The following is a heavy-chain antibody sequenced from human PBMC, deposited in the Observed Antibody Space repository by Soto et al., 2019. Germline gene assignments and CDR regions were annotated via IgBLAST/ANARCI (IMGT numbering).Heavy chain of an antibody. Sequence: ASVKVSCKASGYTFTNYGISWVRQAPGQGLEWMGWISAYNGNINYAQKLQGRVTMTTDTSTSTAYMELRSLRSDDTAMYYCASPGGGSCISTSCRLHYGMDVWGQGTTVTVSS. CDR3: ASPGGGSCISTSCRLHYGMDV. CDR1: GYTFTNYG. V-gene: IGHV1-18*01. D-gene: IGHD2-2*01. J-gene: IGHJ6*02. CDR2: ISAYNGNI.